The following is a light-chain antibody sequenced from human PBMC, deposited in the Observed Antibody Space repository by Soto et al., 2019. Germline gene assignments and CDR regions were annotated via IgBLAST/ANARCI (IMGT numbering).Light chain of an antibody. J-gene: IGKJ4*01. Sequence: DIQMTQSPSSVSASVGDRVTITCRASQGISSWLVWYQQKPGKAPNLLIYAASRLQIGVPSRFSGRGSGADFTLTSSSLQPEDFATYYCQQANSLPHTFGGGTKVEIK. V-gene: IGKV1D-12*01. CDR3: QQANSLPHT. CDR1: QGISSW. CDR2: AAS.